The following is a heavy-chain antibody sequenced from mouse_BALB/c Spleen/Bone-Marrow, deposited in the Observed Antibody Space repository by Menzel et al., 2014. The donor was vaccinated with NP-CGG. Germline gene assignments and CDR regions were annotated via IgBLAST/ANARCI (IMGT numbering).Heavy chain of an antibody. CDR3: ARNYGYGKSFAY. J-gene: IGHJ3*01. CDR2: IDPANGNT. D-gene: IGHD2-2*01. CDR1: GLNTKDTY. Sequence: EVQLQQSGAELVKPGASVKLSCTASGLNTKDTYMHWVKQRPEQGLEWIGRIDPANGNTKYDPKFQGKATITADTSSNTAYLQLSSLTSEDTAVYYCARNYGYGKSFAYWGQGTLVTVSA. V-gene: IGHV14-3*02.